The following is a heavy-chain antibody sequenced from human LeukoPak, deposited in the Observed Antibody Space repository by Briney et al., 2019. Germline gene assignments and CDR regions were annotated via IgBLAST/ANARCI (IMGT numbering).Heavy chain of an antibody. J-gene: IGHJ6*02. D-gene: IGHD6-19*01. V-gene: IGHV1-24*01. CDR3: ATVAGTVSGNYYYYGMDV. CDR1: GYALTELS. CDR2: FDPEDGET. Sequence: GASVKVSCKVSGYALTELSMHWVRQAPGKGLEWMGGFDPEDGETIYAQKFQGRVTMTEDTSTDTACMELSSLRSEDTAVYYCATVAGTVSGNYYYYGMDVWGQGTTVTVSS.